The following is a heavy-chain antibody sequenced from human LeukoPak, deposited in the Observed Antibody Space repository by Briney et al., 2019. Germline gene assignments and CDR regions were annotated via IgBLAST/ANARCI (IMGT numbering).Heavy chain of an antibody. D-gene: IGHD6-19*01. CDR3: ARAQSSGWPHMFDP. Sequence: SETLSLTCTVSGCTISTYYWNWIRQPPGKGLEWIGYIYHSGSTNYNPSLKSGGTISINTSKNQFSLMESSVPAADTAAYYCARAQSSGWPHMFDPWGEGTLVTVPS. V-gene: IGHV4-59*01. J-gene: IGHJ5*02. CDR2: IYHSGST. CDR1: GCTISTYY.